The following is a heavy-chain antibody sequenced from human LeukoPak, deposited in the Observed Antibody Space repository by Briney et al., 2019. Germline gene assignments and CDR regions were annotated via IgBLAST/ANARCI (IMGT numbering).Heavy chain of an antibody. CDR1: GGSISSYY. D-gene: IGHD3-22*01. CDR3: ARDRYGSSGYYYVLDY. V-gene: IGHV4-59*01. CDR2: IYYSGST. Sequence: SETLSLTCTVSGGSISSYYWSWIRQPPGKGLEWIGYIYYSGSTNYNPSLKSRVTISVDTSKNQFSLKLSSVTAADTAVYYCARDRYGSSGYYYVLDYWGQGTLVTVSS. J-gene: IGHJ4*02.